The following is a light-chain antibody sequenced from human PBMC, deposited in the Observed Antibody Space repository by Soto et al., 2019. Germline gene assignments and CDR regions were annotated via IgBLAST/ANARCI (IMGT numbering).Light chain of an antibody. CDR2: ATS. CDR1: ESASTN. J-gene: IGKJ4*01. Sequence: EIVMTQSPATLSVSPGERATLSCRASESASTNLAWYQQRPGQAPWLLIYATSTRATGIPARFTGSGSGTAFTLTISSLQSEDFAVYYRQQYNKWPLTFGGGTKVEIK. V-gene: IGKV3-15*01. CDR3: QQYNKWPLT.